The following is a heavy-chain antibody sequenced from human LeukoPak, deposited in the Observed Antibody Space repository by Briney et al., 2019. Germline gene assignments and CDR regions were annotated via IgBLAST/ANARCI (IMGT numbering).Heavy chain of an antibody. CDR2: INHSGST. CDR1: GGSFSGYY. D-gene: IGHD3-3*01. CDR3: ASRWDGDFWSGYYRG. V-gene: IGHV4-34*01. J-gene: IGHJ4*02. Sequence: SETLSLTCAVYGGSFSGYYWSWIRQPPGKGLEWIGEINHSGSTNYNPSLKSRVTISVDTSKDQFSLKLSSVTAADTAVYYCASRWDGDFWSGYYRGWGQGTLVTVSS.